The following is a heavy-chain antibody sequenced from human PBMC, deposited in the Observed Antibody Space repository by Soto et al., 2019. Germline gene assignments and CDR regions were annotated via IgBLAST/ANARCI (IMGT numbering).Heavy chain of an antibody. CDR2: ISSSGSTI. CDR3: AKYTTDLYGAGGNLDY. Sequence: GGALRLSCAASGFTFSSYEMNWVRQAPGKGLEWVSYISSSGSTIYYADSVKGRFTISRDNAKNSLYLQMNRLRPDDTAVYFWAKYTTDLYGAGGNLDYWGQGVLVTVAS. CDR1: GFTFSSYE. V-gene: IGHV3-48*03. D-gene: IGHD1-1*01. J-gene: IGHJ4*02.